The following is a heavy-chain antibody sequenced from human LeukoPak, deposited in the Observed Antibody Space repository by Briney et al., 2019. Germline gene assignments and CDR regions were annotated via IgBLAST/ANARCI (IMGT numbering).Heavy chain of an antibody. CDR1: GFTFSSYA. D-gene: IGHD4-17*01. CDR2: ISGSGGST. Sequence: GGSLRLSCATSGFTFSSYAVSWVRQAPGKGLEWVSAISGSGGSTYYADSVKGRFTISRDNSKNTLYLQMNSLRAEDTAVYYCAKVSYGDYVWFDPWGQGTLVTVSS. CDR3: AKVSYGDYVWFDP. J-gene: IGHJ5*02. V-gene: IGHV3-23*01.